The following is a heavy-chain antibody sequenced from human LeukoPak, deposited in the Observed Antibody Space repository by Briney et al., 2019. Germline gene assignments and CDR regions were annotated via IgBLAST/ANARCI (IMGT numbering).Heavy chain of an antibody. CDR3: ARDRVYYDSSGYYRRINWFDP. CDR1: GFTFSSYA. J-gene: IGHJ5*02. CDR2: ISYDGSNK. V-gene: IGHV3-30-3*01. D-gene: IGHD3-22*01. Sequence: PGGSLRLSCAASGFTFSSYAMHWVRQAPGKGLEWVAVISYDGSNKYYADSVKGRFTISRDNSKNTLYLQMNSLRAEDTAVYYRARDRVYYDSSGYYRRINWFDPWGQGTLVTVSS.